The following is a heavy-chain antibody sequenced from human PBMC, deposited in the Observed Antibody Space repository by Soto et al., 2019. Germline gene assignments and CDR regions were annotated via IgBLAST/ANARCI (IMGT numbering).Heavy chain of an antibody. CDR1: GGTFSGYA. Sequence: ASVKVSCKASGGTFSGYAISWVRQAPGQGLEWMGGIIPIFGTANYAQKFQGRVTITADESTSTAYMELSSLRSEDTAVYYCARMETYYDFWSGYFNYWGQGTLVTVSS. V-gene: IGHV1-69*13. D-gene: IGHD3-3*01. CDR3: ARMETYYDFWSGYFNY. CDR2: IIPIFGTA. J-gene: IGHJ4*02.